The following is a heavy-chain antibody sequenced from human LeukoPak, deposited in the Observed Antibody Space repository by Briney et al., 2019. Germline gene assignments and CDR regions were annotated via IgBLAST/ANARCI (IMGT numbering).Heavy chain of an antibody. D-gene: IGHD1-1*01. CDR2: INPNSGGT. CDR3: ARVLSNWNYHDY. Sequence: ASVKVSCKASGYTFTGYYMHWVRQAPGQGLEWTGWINPNSGGTNYAQKFQGRVTMTRDTSISTAYMELSRLRSDDTAVYYCARVLSNWNYHDYWGQGTLVTVSS. CDR1: GYTFTGYY. V-gene: IGHV1-2*02. J-gene: IGHJ4*02.